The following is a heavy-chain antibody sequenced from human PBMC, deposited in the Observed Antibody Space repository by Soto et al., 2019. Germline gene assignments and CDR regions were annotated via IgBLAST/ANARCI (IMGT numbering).Heavy chain of an antibody. J-gene: IGHJ4*02. D-gene: IGHD6-6*01. V-gene: IGHV4-59*12. CDR2: IYYSGST. CDR1: GGSISSYY. Sequence: SETLSLTCTVSGGSISSYYWSWIRQPPGKGLEWIGYIYYSGSTNYNPSLKSRVTISVDTSKNQFSLKLSSVTAADTAVYYCARDQYSSSSTRLFDYWGQGTLVTVSS. CDR3: ARDQYSSSSTRLFDY.